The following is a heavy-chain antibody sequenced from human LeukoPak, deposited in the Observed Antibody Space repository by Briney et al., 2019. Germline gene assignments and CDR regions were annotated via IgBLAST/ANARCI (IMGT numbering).Heavy chain of an antibody. CDR1: GFTFSDYY. V-gene: IGHV3-11*04. J-gene: IGHJ4*02. CDR3: AKDEAAGTLFDY. CDR2: ISSSGSTI. D-gene: IGHD6-13*01. Sequence: GSLRLSCAASGFTFSDYYMSWIRQAPGKGLEWVSYISSSGSTIYYADSVKGRFTISRDNAKNSLYLQMNSLRAEDTAVYYCAKDEAAGTLFDYWGQGTLVTVSS.